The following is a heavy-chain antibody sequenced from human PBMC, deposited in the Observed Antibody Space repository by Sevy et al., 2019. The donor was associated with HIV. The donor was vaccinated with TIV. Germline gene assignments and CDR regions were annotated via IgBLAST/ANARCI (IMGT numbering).Heavy chain of an antibody. D-gene: IGHD3-10*01. CDR2: IDTRGDT. CDR1: GASISNYY. Sequence: SETLSLTCTVSGASISNYYWSWIRQPAGKGLEWIGRIDTRGDTHYNPSLKGRVTLSLDTSQKHFSLKLTSVIAADTAVYYCARDVAIRGVFPTFYYLYYMDVWGKGTTVTVSS. V-gene: IGHV4-4*07. J-gene: IGHJ6*03. CDR3: ARDVAIRGVFPTFYYLYYMDV.